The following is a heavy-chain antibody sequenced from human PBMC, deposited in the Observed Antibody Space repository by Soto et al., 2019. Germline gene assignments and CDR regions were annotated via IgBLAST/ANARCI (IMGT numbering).Heavy chain of an antibody. Sequence: GGSLRLSCAASGFTFDDYAMHWVRQAPGKGLEWVSGISWNSGSIGYADSVKGRFTISRDNAKNSLYLQMNSLRAEDTALYYCAKDTREYSGYDPIYYYYYMDVWGKGTTVTVSS. J-gene: IGHJ6*03. CDR3: AKDTREYSGYDPIYYYYYMDV. V-gene: IGHV3-9*01. CDR1: GFTFDDYA. D-gene: IGHD5-12*01. CDR2: ISWNSGSI.